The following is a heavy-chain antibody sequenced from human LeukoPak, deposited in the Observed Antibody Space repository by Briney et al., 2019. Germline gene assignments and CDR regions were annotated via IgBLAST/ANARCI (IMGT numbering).Heavy chain of an antibody. Sequence: PSETLSLTCTVSGGSIINTNAYWAWIRQPPGEALEWIGNIYYTESTYYNPSLKSRVTMSLDTSENQFSLKLTSVTAADTAIYYCAKTVPPYYYGSGEFDPWGQGTLVIVSS. CDR3: AKTVPPYYYGSGEFDP. CDR1: GGSIINTNAY. J-gene: IGHJ5*02. V-gene: IGHV4-39*07. D-gene: IGHD3-10*01. CDR2: IYYTEST.